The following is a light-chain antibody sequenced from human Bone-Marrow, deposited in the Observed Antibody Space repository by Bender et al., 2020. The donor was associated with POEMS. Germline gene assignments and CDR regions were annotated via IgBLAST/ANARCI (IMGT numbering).Light chain of an antibody. CDR2: GKN. J-gene: IGLJ2*01. CDR1: SLRYNY. Sequence: SSELTQDPAVSVALGQTVRITCQGDSLRYNYASWYQQKPGQAPILVIYGKNSRPSGIPDRFSGSSSGNTASLTITWGQAEDEADYYCNSRDSSGQRPFGGGTKLTVL. V-gene: IGLV3-19*01. CDR3: NSRDSSGQRP.